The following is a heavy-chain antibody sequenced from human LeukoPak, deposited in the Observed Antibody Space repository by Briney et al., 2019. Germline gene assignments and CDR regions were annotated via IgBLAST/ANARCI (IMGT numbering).Heavy chain of an antibody. J-gene: IGHJ6*03. CDR1: GGSISSSSYY. CDR2: IYYSGST. D-gene: IGHD2/OR15-2a*01. V-gene: IGHV4-39*01. CDR3: ARRSPFNYYYYYYMDV. Sequence: SETLSLTCTVSGGSISSSSYYWGWIRQPPGKGLEWIESIYYSGSTYYNPSLKSRVTISVKTAKNQFSLKLSSVTAADTAVYYCARRSPFNYYYYYYMDVWGKGTTVTVSS.